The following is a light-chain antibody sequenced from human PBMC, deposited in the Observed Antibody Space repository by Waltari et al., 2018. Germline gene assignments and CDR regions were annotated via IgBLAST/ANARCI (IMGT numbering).Light chain of an antibody. CDR1: QSISNW. V-gene: IGKV1-5*03. Sequence: DIQMTQSPSNLSASVGDRVTITCRASQSISNWLAWYQQKPGKAPNLLIYKASNLKSGVPSRFSGSGSGTEFILTINILQPADFATYYCQQYNTYSSFGQGTKLEIK. CDR3: QQYNTYSS. J-gene: IGKJ2*01. CDR2: KAS.